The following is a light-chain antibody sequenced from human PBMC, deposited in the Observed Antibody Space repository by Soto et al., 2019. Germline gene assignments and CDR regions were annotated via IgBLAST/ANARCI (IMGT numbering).Light chain of an antibody. J-gene: IGLJ1*01. Sequence: QSALTQPPSASGSPGQSVTISCTGTSSDVGGYNYVSWYQQHPGKAPKLMIYEVNKRPSGVPDRFSGSESGNTASLTVSGLQAEDEAYYYCSSYAGSNDFGVFGTGTKLTVL. CDR2: EVN. CDR1: SSDVGGYNY. V-gene: IGLV2-8*01. CDR3: SSYAGSNDFGV.